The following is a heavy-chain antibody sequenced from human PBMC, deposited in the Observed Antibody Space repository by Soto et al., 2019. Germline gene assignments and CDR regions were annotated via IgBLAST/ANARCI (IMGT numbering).Heavy chain of an antibody. CDR3: ARCSLVVVPAPGFDP. J-gene: IGHJ5*02. CDR2: IYYSGTT. V-gene: IGHV4-59*06. Sequence: SETLSLTCTVSSGSISSYYWSWIRQHPGKGLEWIGYIYYSGTTYYNPSLKSRVTISVDTSKNQFSLKLSSVSAADTALYYCARCSLVVVPAPGFDPWGRGTLVTVSS. D-gene: IGHD2-2*01. CDR1: SGSISSYY.